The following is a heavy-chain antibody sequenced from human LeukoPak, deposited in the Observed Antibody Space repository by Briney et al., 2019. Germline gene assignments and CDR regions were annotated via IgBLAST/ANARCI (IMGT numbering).Heavy chain of an antibody. V-gene: IGHV3-11*04. CDR3: AREGWGLSVADAFGI. Sequence: GGSLRLSCAASGFTVSSNYMSWVRQAPGKGLEWVSYISGGGTTIYLADSVKGRFTISRDNAKNSLYLQMNSLRAEDTAVYYCAREGWGLSVADAFGIWGQGTMVTVSS. D-gene: IGHD1-26*01. CDR2: ISGGGTTI. J-gene: IGHJ3*02. CDR1: GFTVSSNY.